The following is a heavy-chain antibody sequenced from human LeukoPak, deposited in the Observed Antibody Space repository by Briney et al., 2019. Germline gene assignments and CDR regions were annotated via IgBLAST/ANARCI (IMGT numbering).Heavy chain of an antibody. V-gene: IGHV1-2*02. Sequence: ASVKVSCKASGYTFTDYYMHWVRLAPGPGLEWMGWINPYSGDTNYAQKFQGRVTMTRDTSISTAYMELSSLRPDDTAVYYCARSSYDSSLRIDDFWGQGTLVTVSS. CDR3: ARSSYDSSLRIDDF. J-gene: IGHJ4*02. CDR1: GYTFTDYY. D-gene: IGHD3-22*01. CDR2: INPYSGDT.